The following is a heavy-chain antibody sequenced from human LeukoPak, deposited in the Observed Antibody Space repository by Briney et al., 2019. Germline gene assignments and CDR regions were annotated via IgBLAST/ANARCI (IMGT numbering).Heavy chain of an antibody. D-gene: IGHD5-24*01. CDR2: IIPIFGTA. CDR1: GGTFSSYA. Sequence: SVKVSCKASGGTFSSYAISWVRQAPGQGLEWMGGIIPIFGTANYAQKFQGRVTITTDESTSAAYMELSSLRSEDTAVYYCARGRRDGYKEPFDYWGQGTLVTVSS. CDR3: ARGRRDGYKEPFDY. J-gene: IGHJ4*02. V-gene: IGHV1-69*05.